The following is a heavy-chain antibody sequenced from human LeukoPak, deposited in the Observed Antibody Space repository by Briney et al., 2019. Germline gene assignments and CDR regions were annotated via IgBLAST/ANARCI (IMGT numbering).Heavy chain of an antibody. CDR3: ASELVDEYFQH. Sequence: PSETLSLTCTVSGYSISSGYYWGWIRQPPGKGLEWIGSIYHSGSTYYNPSLKSRLTISVDTSNNQFSLKLSSVTAADTAVYYFASELVDEYFQHWGQGTLVTVSS. V-gene: IGHV4-38-2*02. CDR2: IYHSGST. D-gene: IGHD1-26*01. CDR1: GYSISSGYY. J-gene: IGHJ1*01.